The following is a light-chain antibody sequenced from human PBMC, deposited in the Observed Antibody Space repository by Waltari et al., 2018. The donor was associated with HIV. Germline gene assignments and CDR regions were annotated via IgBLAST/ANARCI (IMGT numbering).Light chain of an antibody. J-gene: IGKJ3*01. CDR3: QQYYSTPIA. V-gene: IGKV4-1*01. CDR1: QSVFYSSNNKNY. CDR2: WAS. Sequence: DIVMTQSPDSLAVSLGERATINCKSSQSVFYSSNNKNYLAWYQQKPGQPPKLLFYWASTRESGVPDRFSGSGSGTDFTLTISSLQAEDVAVYYCQQYYSTPIAFGPGTKVHIK.